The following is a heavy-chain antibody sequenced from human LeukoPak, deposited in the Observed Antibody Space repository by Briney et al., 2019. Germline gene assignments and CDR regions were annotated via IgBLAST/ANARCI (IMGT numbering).Heavy chain of an antibody. V-gene: IGHV3-7*01. CDR1: GFTFSSYW. CDR2: INQDGSAK. Sequence: GGSLRLSCAASGFTFSSYWMSWVRQAPGKGLEWVANINQDGSAKYYVDSVKGRSTISRDNAKNSLYLQMNSQRAADTAVYYCARDRGYSSSPVGFSLRKGESGFDYWGQGTLVTVSS. J-gene: IGHJ4*02. D-gene: IGHD6-13*01. CDR3: ARDRGYSSSPVGFSLRKGESGFDY.